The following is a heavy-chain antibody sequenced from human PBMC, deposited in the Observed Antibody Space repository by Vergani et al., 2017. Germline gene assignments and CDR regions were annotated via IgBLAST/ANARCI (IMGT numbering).Heavy chain of an antibody. Sequence: EVQLVESGGGLVKPGGSLRLSCAASGFTFSSYSMNWVRQAPGKGLEWVSSISSSSSYIYYADSVKVRFTISRDNAKNSLYLQMNRLRAEDTAVYYCARDYCSSTSCYWNDAFDIWGQGTMVTVSS. D-gene: IGHD2-2*01. CDR2: ISSSSSYI. J-gene: IGHJ3*02. CDR3: ARDYCSSTSCYWNDAFDI. CDR1: GFTFSSYS. V-gene: IGHV3-21*01.